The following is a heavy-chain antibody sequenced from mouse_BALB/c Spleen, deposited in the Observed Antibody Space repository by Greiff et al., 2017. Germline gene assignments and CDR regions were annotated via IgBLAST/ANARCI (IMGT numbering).Heavy chain of an antibody. V-gene: IGHV5-4*02. CDR2: ISDGGSYT. CDR3: AREGSGYEGFAY. CDR1: GFTFSDYY. J-gene: IGHJ3*01. Sequence: EVQVVESGGGLVKPGGSLKLSCAASGFTFSDYYMYWVRQTPEKRLEWVATISDGGSYTYYPDSVKGRFTISRDNAKNNLYLQMSSLKSEDTAMYYCAREGSGYEGFAYWGQGTLVTVSA. D-gene: IGHD3-1*01.